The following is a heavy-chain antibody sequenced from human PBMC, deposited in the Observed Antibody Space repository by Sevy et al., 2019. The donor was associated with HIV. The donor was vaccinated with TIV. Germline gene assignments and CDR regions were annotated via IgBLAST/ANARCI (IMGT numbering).Heavy chain of an antibody. V-gene: IGHV3-9*01. J-gene: IGHJ6*02. Sequence: GGSLRLSCAASGFTFDDYAMHWVRQAPGNGLEWVSGISWNSGSIGYADSVKGRFTISRDNAKNSLYLQMNSLRAEDTALYYCAKDITDCSSTSCYTLYYYGMDVWGQGTSVTVSS. D-gene: IGHD2-2*02. CDR3: AKDITDCSSTSCYTLYYYGMDV. CDR1: GFTFDDYA. CDR2: ISWNSGSI.